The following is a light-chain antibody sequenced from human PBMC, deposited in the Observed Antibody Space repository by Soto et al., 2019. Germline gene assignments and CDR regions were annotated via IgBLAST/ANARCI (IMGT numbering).Light chain of an antibody. Sequence: DIQMTQSPSTLSASVGDRVTITCRASQSISTWLAWYHQKPGKAPKLLIYKASSLESGVPSRFSGSGSGTEFTLTISSLQPDDFATYYCQQYNSYRWTFGQGTKVEIK. CDR3: QQYNSYRWT. J-gene: IGKJ1*01. V-gene: IGKV1-5*03. CDR1: QSISTW. CDR2: KAS.